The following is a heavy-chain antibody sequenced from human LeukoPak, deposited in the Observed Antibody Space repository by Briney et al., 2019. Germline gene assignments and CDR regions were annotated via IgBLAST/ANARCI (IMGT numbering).Heavy chain of an antibody. CDR1: GFTFSSYN. CDR2: ISSSSSHK. J-gene: IGHJ4*02. V-gene: IGHV3-21*01. Sequence: SGGPLRLSCAASGFTFSSYNMNWVRQAPGKGLEWVSSISSSSSHKYYVDSVKGRFTISRDDAKNLLYLQMNSLRAEDTAVYYCARDGIYDSPVGGQGTLVTVSS. CDR3: ARDGIYDSPV. D-gene: IGHD3-22*01.